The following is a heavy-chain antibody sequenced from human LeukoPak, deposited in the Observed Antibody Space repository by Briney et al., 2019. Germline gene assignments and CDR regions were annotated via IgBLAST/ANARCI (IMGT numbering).Heavy chain of an antibody. D-gene: IGHD2-15*01. CDR1: GGGSISSSNHY. J-gene: IGHJ3*02. Sequence: SETLSLTCIVSGGGSISSSNHYWGWIRQPPGKGLEWIGSINYSGSTQYNPSLKSRVTLSVDTSKDQFSLKLSSVTAADTAVYYCAGDPPNDSGVGFDMWGQGTMVTVSS. CDR3: AGDPPNDSGVGFDM. V-gene: IGHV4-39*02. CDR2: INYSGST.